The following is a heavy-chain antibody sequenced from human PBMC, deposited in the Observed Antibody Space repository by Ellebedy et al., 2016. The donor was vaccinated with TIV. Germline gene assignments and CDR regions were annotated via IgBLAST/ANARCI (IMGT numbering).Heavy chain of an antibody. CDR1: SVSISSGVYY. CDR2: LYYSGSA. J-gene: IGHJ6*02. V-gene: IGHV4-39*01. D-gene: IGHD6-13*01. Sequence: MPSETLSLTCTVSSVSISSGVYYFSCIRQPPGKGLEWIGSLYYSGSAYYNPSLKSRVTISVDRSNNQFSLNVTSVTAADTAVYYCARGGAAGSSEYYYGMDVWGQGTTVTVSS. CDR3: ARGGAAGSSEYYYGMDV.